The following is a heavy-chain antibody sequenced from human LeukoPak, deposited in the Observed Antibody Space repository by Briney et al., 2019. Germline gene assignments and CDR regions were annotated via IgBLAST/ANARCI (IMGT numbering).Heavy chain of an antibody. CDR2: SNSDGKIT. Sequence: GGSLRLSCAASGLTRGRYWMHWFGEAPGTGLVWVARSNSDGKITDYADSVRGRFTTSRDNTKNTVYLQMSSLRAEDTGVYYCARDHHDFWSGYPNYWGQGTLVIVSS. D-gene: IGHD3-3*01. CDR3: ARDHHDFWSGYPNY. CDR1: GLTRGRYW. V-gene: IGHV3-74*01. J-gene: IGHJ4*02.